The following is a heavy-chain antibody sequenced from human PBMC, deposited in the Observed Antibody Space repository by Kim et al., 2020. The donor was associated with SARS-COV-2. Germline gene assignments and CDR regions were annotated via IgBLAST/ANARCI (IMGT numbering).Heavy chain of an antibody. CDR2: INPSGGST. CDR3: ARDNYDILTGYYKGSYYYYYYGMDV. CDR1: GYTFTSYY. J-gene: IGHJ6*02. Sequence: ASVKVSCKASGYTFTSYYMHWVRRAPGQGLEWMGIINPSGGSTSYAQKFQGRVTMTRDTSTSTVYMELSSLRSEDTAVYYCARDNYDILTGYYKGSYYYYYYGMDVWGQGTTVTVSS. V-gene: IGHV1-46*01. D-gene: IGHD3-9*01.